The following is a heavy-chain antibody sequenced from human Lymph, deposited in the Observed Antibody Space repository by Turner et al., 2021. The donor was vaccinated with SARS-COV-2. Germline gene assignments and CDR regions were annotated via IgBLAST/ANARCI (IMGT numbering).Heavy chain of an antibody. CDR3: ARTYYYDSSGYYYQYYFDY. V-gene: IGHV4-31*03. J-gene: IGHJ4*02. CDR1: GGSISSGGYY. CDR2: IYYSGST. D-gene: IGHD3-22*01. Sequence: QVQLQESGPGLVKPSQTLSLTCTFSGGSISSGGYYWSWIRQHPGKGLEWIGYIYYSGSTYYNPSLKSRVTISVDTSKNQFSLKLSSVTAADTAVYYCARTYYYDSSGYYYQYYFDYWGQGTLVTVSS.